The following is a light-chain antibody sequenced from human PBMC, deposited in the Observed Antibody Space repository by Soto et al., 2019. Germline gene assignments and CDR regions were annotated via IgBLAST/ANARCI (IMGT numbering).Light chain of an antibody. J-gene: IGKJ2*01. CDR3: QQYNNWRYT. CDR1: QSISTY. CDR2: GAS. V-gene: IGKV1-39*01. Sequence: DIQMTQSPSSLSVSIGDRVTITCRASQSISTYLNWYEQKPGKAPNLLIYGASTLQSGVPSRFSGGGSGTEFTLTISSLQSEDFAVYYCQQYNNWRYTFGQGTKLEIK.